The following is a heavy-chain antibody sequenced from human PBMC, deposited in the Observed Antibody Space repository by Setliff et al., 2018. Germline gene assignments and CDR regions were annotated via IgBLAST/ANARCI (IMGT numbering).Heavy chain of an antibody. D-gene: IGHD5-18*01. Sequence: PGGSLRLSCAASGFTLRNYGMHWVRQAPGKGLEWVAVIWDDGGNKYHADSVKGRFTISRDNSKNTLYLQMNSLRPEDTAVYYCVRNWGWIPWFDSWGQGTLVTVSS. CDR3: VRNWGWIPWFDS. V-gene: IGHV3-33*01. CDR1: GFTLRNYG. J-gene: IGHJ5*01. CDR2: IWDDGGNK.